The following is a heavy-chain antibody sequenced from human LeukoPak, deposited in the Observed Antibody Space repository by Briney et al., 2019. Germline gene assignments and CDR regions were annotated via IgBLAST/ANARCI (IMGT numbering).Heavy chain of an antibody. J-gene: IGHJ6*02. D-gene: IGHD3-22*01. CDR3: ARAYYYDSSGYYLGIGMDV. Sequence: PGGFLRLSCAASGFTFSSYWMSWVRQAPGKGLEWVANIKQDGSEKYYVDSVKGRFTISRDNAKNSLYLQMNSLRAEDTAVYYCARAYYYDSSGYYLGIGMDVWGQGTTVTVSS. CDR2: IKQDGSEK. CDR1: GFTFSSYW. V-gene: IGHV3-7*03.